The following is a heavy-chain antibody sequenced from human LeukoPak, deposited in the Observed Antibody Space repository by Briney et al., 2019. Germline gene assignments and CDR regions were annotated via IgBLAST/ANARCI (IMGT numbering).Heavy chain of an antibody. CDR2: ISYDGSNK. Sequence: PGGSLRLSCAASGFTFSSYAMHWVRQAPGKGLEWVAVISYDGSNKYYADSVKGRFTISRDNSKNTLYLQMNSLRAEDTAVYYCARTAMALTYYFDYWGQGTLVTVSP. V-gene: IGHV3-30-3*01. CDR1: GFTFSSYA. J-gene: IGHJ4*02. D-gene: IGHD5-18*01. CDR3: ARTAMALTYYFDY.